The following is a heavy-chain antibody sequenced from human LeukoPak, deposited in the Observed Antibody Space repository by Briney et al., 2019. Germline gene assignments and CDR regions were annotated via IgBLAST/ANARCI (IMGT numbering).Heavy chain of an antibody. CDR1: GHSFTSYW. D-gene: IGHD6-13*01. CDR3: ARHDGIAAAGPSPADY. CDR2: IYPGDSDT. J-gene: IGHJ4*02. V-gene: IGHV5-51*01. Sequence: GESLKISCKGSGHSFTSYWIGWVRQMPGKGLEWMGIIYPGDSDTRYSPSFQGQVTISADKSISTAYLQWSSLKASDTAMYYCARHDGIAAAGPSPADYWGQGTLVTVSS.